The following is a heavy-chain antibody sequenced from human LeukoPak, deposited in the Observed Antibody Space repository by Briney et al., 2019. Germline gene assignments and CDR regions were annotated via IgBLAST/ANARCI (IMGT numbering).Heavy chain of an antibody. Sequence: GGSLRLSCAASGFTVSSNYMSWVRQAPGQGLEWVSVIYSGGSTSYADSVKGRFTISRDSSKNTLFLQMNSLRAEDTAVYYCARLYGPDAFDIWGQGTMVTVSS. D-gene: IGHD4-17*01. CDR3: ARLYGPDAFDI. V-gene: IGHV3-66*01. CDR1: GFTVSSNY. CDR2: IYSGGST. J-gene: IGHJ3*02.